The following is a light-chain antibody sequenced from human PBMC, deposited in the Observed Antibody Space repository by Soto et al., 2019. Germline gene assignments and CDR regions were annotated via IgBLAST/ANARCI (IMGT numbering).Light chain of an antibody. CDR3: QQYNNWPYT. J-gene: IGKJ2*01. V-gene: IGKV3-15*01. Sequence: EIVMTQSPATLSVSPGERATLSCRVSQSVSSNLAWYQQKPGQAPRLLIYGASTRATGIPARFSGSGSGTECTLTISSLQAEDFAVYYCQQYNNWPYTFGQGTKLEIK. CDR1: QSVSSN. CDR2: GAS.